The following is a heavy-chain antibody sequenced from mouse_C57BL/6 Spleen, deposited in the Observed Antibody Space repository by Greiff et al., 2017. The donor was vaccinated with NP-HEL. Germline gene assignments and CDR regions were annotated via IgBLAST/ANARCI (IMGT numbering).Heavy chain of an antibody. V-gene: IGHV1-26*01. J-gene: IGHJ1*03. CDR3: ARREHSLYWYFDV. CDR1: GYMFTDYY. Sequence: VQLQQSGPELVKPGASVKISCKASGYMFTDYYMNWVKQSHGKSLEWIGDINPNNGGTSYNQKFKGKATLTVDKSSSTAYMELRSLTSEDSAVYYCARREHSLYWYFDVWGTGTTVTVSS. CDR2: INPNNGGT.